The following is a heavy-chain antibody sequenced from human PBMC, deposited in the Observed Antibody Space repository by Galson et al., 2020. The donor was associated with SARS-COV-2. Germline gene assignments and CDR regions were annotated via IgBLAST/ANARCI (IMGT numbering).Heavy chain of an antibody. CDR1: GASIISNNW. CDR3: ARLDRSTRGSFHWFDP. Sequence: PETLSPTCAVSGASIISNNWWTWVRQPPGKGLEWIGDIHHSGNTNYCPSLKSRVTISVDNSKNQFSLDQISVTAADAAVYYCARLDRSTRGSFHWFDPWGQGNPGHRLL. V-gene: IGHV4-4*03. J-gene: IGHJ5*02. CDR2: IHHSGNT. D-gene: IGHD3-22*01.